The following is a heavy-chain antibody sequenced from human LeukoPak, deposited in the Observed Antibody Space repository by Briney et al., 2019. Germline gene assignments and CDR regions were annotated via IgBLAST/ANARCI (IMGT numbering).Heavy chain of an antibody. V-gene: IGHV4-38-2*02. D-gene: IGHD6-13*01. CDR3: ARADYSSTWSHDYYYMDV. J-gene: IGHJ6*03. CDR1: GYSINNNYY. CDR2: IYHSGKS. Sequence: SGTLSLTCTVSGYSINNNYYWDWVRQPPGKGLEWIASIYHSGKSYYNPALKSRVTISVDTSKNQFSLKLTSVTAADTAVYYCARADYSSTWSHDYYYMDVWGKGTTVTVSS.